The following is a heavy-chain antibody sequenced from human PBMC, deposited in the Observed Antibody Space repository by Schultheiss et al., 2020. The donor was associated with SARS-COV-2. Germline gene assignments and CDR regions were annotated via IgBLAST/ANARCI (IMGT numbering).Heavy chain of an antibody. CDR3: VKEKDGMAYFDY. Sequence: GGSLRLSCAASGFTFSNYCMYWVRQAPGKGLEWVAVISYDGSNKYYADSVKGRFTISRDNSKNTLYLQMNSLRAEDTAVYYCVKEKDGMAYFDYWGQGTLVTVSS. V-gene: IGHV3-30*18. CDR1: GFTFSNYC. D-gene: IGHD1-1*01. CDR2: ISYDGSNK. J-gene: IGHJ4*02.